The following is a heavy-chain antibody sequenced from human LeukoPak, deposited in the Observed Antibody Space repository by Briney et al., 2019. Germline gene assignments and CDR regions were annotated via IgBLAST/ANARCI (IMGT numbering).Heavy chain of an antibody. CDR1: GYTFTSYG. CDR3: ALGVAAAGRFD. D-gene: IGHD6-13*01. J-gene: IGHJ4*02. V-gene: IGHV1-18*01. Sequence: ASVKVSCKASGYTFTSYGISWVRQAPGQGLEWMGWISAYNGNTNYAQKFQGRVTMTRDTSISTAYMELSRLRSDDTAVYYCALGVAAAGRFDWGQGTLVTVSS. CDR2: ISAYNGNT.